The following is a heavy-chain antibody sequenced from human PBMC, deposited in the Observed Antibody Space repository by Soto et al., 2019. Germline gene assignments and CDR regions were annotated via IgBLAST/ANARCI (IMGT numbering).Heavy chain of an antibody. D-gene: IGHD2-21*02. V-gene: IGHV1-69*01. CDR2: IIPMFRTA. Sequence: QVQLVQSGAEVKEPGSSVKVSCRASGGTFINHAINWVRQAPGQGLEWMGGIIPMFRTADYAQKFQGRVTITADESTTTLSMELTSLRSEDTAVYYCARDDATYCGGDCYRYFYYGMDVWGQGTTVTVSS. CDR3: ARDDATYCGGDCYRYFYYGMDV. J-gene: IGHJ6*02. CDR1: GGTFINHA.